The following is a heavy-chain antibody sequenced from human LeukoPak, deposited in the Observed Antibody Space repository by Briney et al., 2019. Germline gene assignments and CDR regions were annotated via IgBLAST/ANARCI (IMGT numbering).Heavy chain of an antibody. J-gene: IGHJ4*02. CDR1: GGSISSGGYS. CDR3: ARGGYCSGGSCYPDY. Sequence: PSETLSLTCAVSGGSISSGGYSWSWIRQPPGKGLERIGYIYYSGSTYYNPSLKSRVTISVDTSKNQFSLKLSSVTAADTAVYYCARGGYCSGGSCYPDYWGQGTLVTVSS. V-gene: IGHV4-30-4*07. CDR2: IYYSGST. D-gene: IGHD2-15*01.